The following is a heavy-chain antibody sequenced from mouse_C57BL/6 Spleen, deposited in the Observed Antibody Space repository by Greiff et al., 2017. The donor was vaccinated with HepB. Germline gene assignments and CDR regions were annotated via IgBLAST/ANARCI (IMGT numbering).Heavy chain of an antibody. Sequence: VKLKQSGPELVKPGASVKISCKASGYAFSSSWMNWVKQRPGKGLEWIGRIYPGDGDTNYNGKFKGKATLTADKSSSTAYMQLSSLTSEDSAVYFCARSTTVVADAMDYWGQGTSVTVSS. D-gene: IGHD1-1*01. J-gene: IGHJ4*01. CDR2: IYPGDGDT. CDR3: ARSTTVVADAMDY. V-gene: IGHV1-82*01. CDR1: GYAFSSSW.